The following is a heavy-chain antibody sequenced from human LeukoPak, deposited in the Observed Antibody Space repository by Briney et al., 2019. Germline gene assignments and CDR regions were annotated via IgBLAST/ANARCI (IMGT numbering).Heavy chain of an antibody. CDR2: ISANDGNT. CDR3: ARESHVTREDY. CDR1: GYTFTGYG. Sequence: GASVKVSCKASGYTFTGYGISWVRQAPGQGLEWMGWISANDGNTDYPQKLQGRVTMTTDTSTSTAYMELRSLRSDDTAVYYCARESHVTREDYWGQGTLVTVSS. J-gene: IGHJ4*02. V-gene: IGHV1-18*01. D-gene: IGHD3-10*01.